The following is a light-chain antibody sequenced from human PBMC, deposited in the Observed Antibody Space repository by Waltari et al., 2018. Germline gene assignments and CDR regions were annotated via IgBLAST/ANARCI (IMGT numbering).Light chain of an antibody. CDR2: EGS. Sequence: QSALTQPASVSGSPGQSITISCTGTSSDVGRYHLFSWYQQHPGKAPKLMIYEGSKRPSGVSNRFSGSKSGNTASLTISGLQAEDEADYYCCSYAGSSTFLVFGGGTKLTVL. CDR3: CSYAGSSTFLV. V-gene: IGLV2-23*03. CDR1: SSDVGRYHL. J-gene: IGLJ2*01.